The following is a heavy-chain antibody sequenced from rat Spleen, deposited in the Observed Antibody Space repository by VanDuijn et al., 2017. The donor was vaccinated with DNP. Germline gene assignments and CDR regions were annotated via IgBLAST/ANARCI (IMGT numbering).Heavy chain of an antibody. CDR3: AGTPNYKGY. J-gene: IGHJ2*01. CDR2: IKAKSNNYAT. D-gene: IGHD1-10*01. Sequence: EVQLVETGGSLVQPGKSLKLTCATSGFTFSNAWMHWVRQSPEKQLEWVAQIKAKSNNYATDYTESVKGRFTISRDDSKSSIYLQMNNLKEEDTAIYYCAGTPNYKGYWGQGVMVTVSS. CDR1: GFTFSNAW. V-gene: IGHV6-8*01.